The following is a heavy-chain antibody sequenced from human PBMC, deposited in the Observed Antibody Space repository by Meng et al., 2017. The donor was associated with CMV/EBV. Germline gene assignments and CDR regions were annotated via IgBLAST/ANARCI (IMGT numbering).Heavy chain of an antibody. CDR1: GFTFSSYG. D-gene: IGHD2-2*01. V-gene: IGHV3-30*02. CDR2: LGYSGSIR. Sequence: GGSLRLSCAASGFTFSSYGMHWVRQAPGKGLEWVAFLGYSGSIRYYAESVKGRFTISRDNSKNTLSLQMNSLRAEDTAVYYCAKVSRESCYYCGMDGWGQGTTVTVSS. J-gene: IGHJ6*02. CDR3: AKVSRESCYYCGMDG.